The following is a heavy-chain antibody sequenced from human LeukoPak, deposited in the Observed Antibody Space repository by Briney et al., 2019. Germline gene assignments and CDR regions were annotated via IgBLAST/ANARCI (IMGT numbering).Heavy chain of an antibody. CDR1: GFTFSNYG. CDR2: IRSDGSNK. J-gene: IGHJ3*02. CDR3: ARDESGDNDAFDI. D-gene: IGHD2-21*01. Sequence: GGSLRLSCAASGFTFSNYGMHWVRQAPGKGLEWVAFIRSDGSNKYYADSVKGRFTISRDNSKNTLYLQMSSLRVEDTAVYYCARDESGDNDAFDIWGRGTMVTVSS. V-gene: IGHV3-30*02.